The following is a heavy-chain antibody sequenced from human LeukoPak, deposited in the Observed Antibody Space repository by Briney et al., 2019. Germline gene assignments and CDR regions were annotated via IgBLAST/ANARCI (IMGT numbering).Heavy chain of an antibody. CDR3: ARTDFWNRFDP. Sequence: SQTLSLTCTVSGGSISSGGYYWSWIRQPPGKGLEWIGYIYHSGSTYYNPSLKSRVTISVDRSKNQFSLKLSSVTAADTAVYYCARTDFWNRFDPWGQGTLVTVSS. D-gene: IGHD3-3*01. CDR2: IYHSGST. V-gene: IGHV4-30-2*01. CDR1: GGSISSGGYY. J-gene: IGHJ5*02.